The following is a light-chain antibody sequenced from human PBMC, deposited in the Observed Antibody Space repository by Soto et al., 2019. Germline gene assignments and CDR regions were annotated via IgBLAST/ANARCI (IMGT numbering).Light chain of an antibody. CDR3: QQRSTWPLT. J-gene: IGKJ4*01. V-gene: IGKV1-39*01. Sequence: DIQMTQTPYSLSASVGDRVTITCRASQSISSYLNWYQQKPGKAPKLLIYAASSLQSGVPSRFSGSGSGTDFTLTISSLEPDDFAVYYCQQRSTWPLTFGGVTKVDI. CDR1: QSISSY. CDR2: AAS.